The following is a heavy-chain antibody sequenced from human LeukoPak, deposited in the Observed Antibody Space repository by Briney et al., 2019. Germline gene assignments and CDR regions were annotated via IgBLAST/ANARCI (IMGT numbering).Heavy chain of an antibody. J-gene: IGHJ4*02. CDR1: GYTFTSYG. CDR2: ISAYNGNT. Sequence: ASVKVSCKASGYTFTSYGISWVRQAPGQGLEWMGWISAYNGNTNYAQKFQGRVTITTDESTSTAYMELSSLRSEDTAVYYCAREGRYSSPLYYFDYWGQGTLVTVSS. CDR3: AREGRYSSPLYYFDY. D-gene: IGHD6-13*01. V-gene: IGHV1-18*01.